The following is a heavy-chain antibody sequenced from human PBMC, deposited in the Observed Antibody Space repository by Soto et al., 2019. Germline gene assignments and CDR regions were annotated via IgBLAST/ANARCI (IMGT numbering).Heavy chain of an antibody. Sequence: GGSLRLSCAASRFTFSTYEMNWVRQAPGKGLEWVSYISTSGSTVYYADSVRGRFTISRDNTRNSLYLQMNSLRDEDTALYYCVRYCSTTLCNGVATRTFDYWGQGTLVTVSS. CDR3: VRYCSTTLCNGVATRTFDY. V-gene: IGHV3-48*03. CDR2: ISTSGSTV. D-gene: IGHD2-2*01. CDR1: RFTFSTYE. J-gene: IGHJ4*02.